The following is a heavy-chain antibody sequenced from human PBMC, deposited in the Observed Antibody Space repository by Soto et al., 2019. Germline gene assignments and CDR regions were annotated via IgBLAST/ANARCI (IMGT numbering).Heavy chain of an antibody. CDR1: GGSISSYY. Sequence: QVQLQESGPGLVKPSETLSLTCTVSGGSISSYYWSWIRQPPGKGLEWIGYIYYSGSTNYNPSLKSRVTIAVDTSKNQFSLKLSSVTAADTVVYYCARGMQLAHGGHYGMDVWGQGTTVTVSS. D-gene: IGHD6-6*01. CDR3: ARGMQLAHGGHYGMDV. V-gene: IGHV4-59*01. CDR2: IYYSGST. J-gene: IGHJ6*02.